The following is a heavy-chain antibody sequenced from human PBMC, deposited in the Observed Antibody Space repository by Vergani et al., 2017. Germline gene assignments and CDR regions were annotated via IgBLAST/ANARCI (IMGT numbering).Heavy chain of an antibody. J-gene: IGHJ6*03. V-gene: IGHV4-34*01. CDR2: INHSGST. CDR3: ARGDYGGNFRSGYYYYYMDV. D-gene: IGHD4-23*01. CDR1: GGSFSGYY. Sequence: QVQLQQWGAGLLKPSETLSLTCAVYGGSFSGYYWSWIRQPPGKGLEWIGEINHSGSTNYNPSLKSRVTISVDTSKNQFSLKLSSVTAADTAVYYCARGDYGGNFRSGYYYYYMDVWGKGTTVTVSS.